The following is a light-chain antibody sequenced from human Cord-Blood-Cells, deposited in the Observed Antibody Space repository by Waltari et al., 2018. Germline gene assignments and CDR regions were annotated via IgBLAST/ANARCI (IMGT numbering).Light chain of an antibody. CDR2: DAS. CDR3: QQRSNWPLT. J-gene: IGKJ4*01. Sequence: EIVLTQSPATLSLSPGERATLSCRASPGVSSYLAWYQQKPGQAPRLLIYDASNRATGIPARVSGSGSGTDFTLTISSLEPEDFAVYYCQQRSNWPLTFGGGTKVEIK. V-gene: IGKV3-11*01. CDR1: PGVSSY.